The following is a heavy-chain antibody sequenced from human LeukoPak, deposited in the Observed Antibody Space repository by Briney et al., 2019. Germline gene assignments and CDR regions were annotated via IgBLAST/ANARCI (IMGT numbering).Heavy chain of an antibody. CDR2: ISSSDGGT. V-gene: IGHV3-23*01. Sequence: GGSLRLSCAASGFTFKNYAMSWVRQAPGKGLLWVSSISSSDGGTYYADSVKGRFTISRDNSQNTLYLQMNSLRAEDTALYFCAKYFYGSGSYYAFDIWGQGTMVTVSS. J-gene: IGHJ3*02. CDR3: AKYFYGSGSYYAFDI. CDR1: GFTFKNYA. D-gene: IGHD3-10*01.